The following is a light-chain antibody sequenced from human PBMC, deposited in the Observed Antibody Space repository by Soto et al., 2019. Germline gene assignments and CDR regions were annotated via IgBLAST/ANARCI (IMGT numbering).Light chain of an antibody. J-gene: IGKJ1*01. CDR1: QSVSSK. V-gene: IGKV3-15*01. Sequence: DIVMTQSPATLSVSPVEGATLSCRASQSVSSKLAWYQQKPGQAPRLLIYGASTRATGIPARVSGSGSGTDFTLTISSLQSDDVGVYYCQQYNERPPWTFGQGTKVDIK. CDR3: QQYNERPPWT. CDR2: GAS.